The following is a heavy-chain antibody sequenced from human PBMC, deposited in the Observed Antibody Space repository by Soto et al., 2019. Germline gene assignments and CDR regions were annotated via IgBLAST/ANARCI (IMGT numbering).Heavy chain of an antibody. V-gene: IGHV3-23*01. J-gene: IGHJ2*01. CDR3: AKDYSSGWPNWYFDL. CDR1: GFTFWRYA. D-gene: IGHD6-19*01. CDR2: ISGSGGST. Sequence: VQLLASGGGLVKPGGALGLSLGASGFTFWRYAMRWVPQAPGEGLGWVSAISGSGGSTYYADSVKGRFTISRDNSKNTLYLQMNSLRAEDTAVYYCAKDYSSGWPNWYFDLWGRGTLVTVSS.